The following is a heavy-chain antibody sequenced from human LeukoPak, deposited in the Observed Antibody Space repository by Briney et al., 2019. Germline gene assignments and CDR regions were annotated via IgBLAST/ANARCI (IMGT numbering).Heavy chain of an antibody. Sequence: GGSLRLSCTASGFTFSSYTMTWVRQAPGKGLKWVSTITTGDGNTYADSVKGRFTVSRDDSKNTLYLQMNSLGAEDTAVYYCAKDGGLWVSAHWGDSWGRGTLVTVSS. CDR3: AKDGGLWVSAHWGDS. V-gene: IGHV3-23*01. CDR2: ITTGDGNT. CDR1: GFTFSSYT. D-gene: IGHD7-27*01. J-gene: IGHJ4*02.